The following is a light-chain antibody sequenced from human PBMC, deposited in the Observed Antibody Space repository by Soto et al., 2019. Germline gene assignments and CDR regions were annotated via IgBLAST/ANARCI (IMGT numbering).Light chain of an antibody. CDR1: QHISTN. V-gene: IGKV3-15*01. J-gene: IGKJ5*01. CDR3: QQYNNWPPNT. Sequence: EIAVTQSPATLSLSPGMRATLSCRDSQHISTNLAWYQQKPGQAPRLLIYYASTRATGIPDRFSGSGSGTEFTLTISSLQSEYFAVYYCQQYNNWPPNTFGQGTRMEIK. CDR2: YAS.